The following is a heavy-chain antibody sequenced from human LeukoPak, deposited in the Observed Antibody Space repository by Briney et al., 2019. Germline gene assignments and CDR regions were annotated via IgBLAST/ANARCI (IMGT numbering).Heavy chain of an antibody. CDR1: GXTFNTYE. CDR2: VSSSGTTM. Sequence: GGSLRLSWAASGXTFNTYEVSWVRQAPGKGLEWVSCVSSSGTTMYHADSVKGRFTISRDNAKNSLYLQMNSLRAEDTAVYYCARRYCSSASCLFDYWGQGTLVTVSS. V-gene: IGHV3-48*03. J-gene: IGHJ4*02. D-gene: IGHD2-2*01. CDR3: ARRYCSSASCLFDY.